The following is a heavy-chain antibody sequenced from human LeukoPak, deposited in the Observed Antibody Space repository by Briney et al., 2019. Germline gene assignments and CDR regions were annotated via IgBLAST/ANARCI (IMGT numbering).Heavy chain of an antibody. CDR3: TTGITGTPRPIDY. CDR1: GFTFSNAW. D-gene: IGHD1-7*01. V-gene: IGHV3-15*01. CDR2: IKSKTDGGTT. J-gene: IGHJ4*02. Sequence: GGSLRLSCAASGFTFSNAWMSWVRQAPGKGLEWVGRIKSKTDGGTTDYAAPVKGRFTISRDDSKNTLYLQMNSLKTEDTAVYYCTTGITGTPRPIDYWGQGTLVTVSS.